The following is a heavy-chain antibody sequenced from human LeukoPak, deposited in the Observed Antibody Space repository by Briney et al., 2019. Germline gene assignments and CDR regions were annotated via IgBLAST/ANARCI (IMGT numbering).Heavy chain of an antibody. Sequence: SETLSLTCAISDEPFSGYYRGWIRQPPGKGLELIGEISRNGNTDDNPSLKSRVSMSIDTSKNQFSLRLSAVTAADTAVFYCARRREGHNWFDPWGQGTLVTVSS. CDR2: ISRNGNT. CDR1: DEPFSGYY. CDR3: ARRREGHNWFDP. V-gene: IGHV4-34*01. J-gene: IGHJ5*02.